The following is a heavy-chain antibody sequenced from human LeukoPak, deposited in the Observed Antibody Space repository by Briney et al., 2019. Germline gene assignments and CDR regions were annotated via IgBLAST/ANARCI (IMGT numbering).Heavy chain of an antibody. J-gene: IGHJ5*02. D-gene: IGHD3-22*01. CDR1: GFIFNNYG. CDR2: ISNDGGGT. Sequence: PGGSLRLSCAASGFIFNNYGLIWVRLAPGKGLEWVSAISNDGGGTSYADFVKGRFTISRDNSKNTLFLQMNSLRAEDTALYYCAKGSSGYFVDLWGQGTLVTVSS. CDR3: AKGSSGYFVDL. V-gene: IGHV3-23*01.